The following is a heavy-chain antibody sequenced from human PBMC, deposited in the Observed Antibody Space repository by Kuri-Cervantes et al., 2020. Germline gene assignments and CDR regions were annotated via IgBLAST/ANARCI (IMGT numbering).Heavy chain of an antibody. CDR1: GFTFSSYS. CDR2: ISSSSSTI. J-gene: IGHJ6*02. Sequence: GGSLRLSCAASGFTFSSYSMNWVRQAPGKGLEWVSYISSSSSTIYYADSVKGRFTISRDNSKNTLYLQMNNLRAEDTAVYYCARGLLPFYYYYGMDVWGQGTTVTVSS. V-gene: IGHV3-48*01. D-gene: IGHD2-15*01. CDR3: ARGLLPFYYYYGMDV.